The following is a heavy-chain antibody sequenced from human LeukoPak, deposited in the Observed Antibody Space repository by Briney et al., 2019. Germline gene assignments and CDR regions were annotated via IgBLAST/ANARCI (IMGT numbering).Heavy chain of an antibody. CDR3: AREKEGWFGELSGYFDY. CDR1: GFTFSSYS. V-gene: IGHV3-21*01. Sequence: GGSLRLSCAASGFTFSSYSMNWVRQAPGKGLEWVSSISSSSSYIYYADSVKGRFTISRDNAKNSLYLQMNSLRAEDTAVYYCAREKEGWFGELSGYFDYWGQGTLDTVSS. D-gene: IGHD3-10*01. J-gene: IGHJ4*02. CDR2: ISSSSSYI.